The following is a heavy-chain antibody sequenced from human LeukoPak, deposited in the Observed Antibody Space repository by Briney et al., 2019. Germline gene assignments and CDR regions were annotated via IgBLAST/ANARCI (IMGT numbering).Heavy chain of an antibody. V-gene: IGHV3-23*01. J-gene: IGHJ4*02. CDR2: ISGSGGST. D-gene: IGHD1-26*01. Sequence: GSLKLSCAASGFTFSSYAMSWVRQAPGKGLEWVSAISGSGGSTYYADSVKGRFTISRDNSKNTLYLQMNSLRAEDTAVYYCAKDGARFRELAKGIDWGQGTLVTVSS. CDR1: GFTFSSYA. CDR3: AKDGARFRELAKGID.